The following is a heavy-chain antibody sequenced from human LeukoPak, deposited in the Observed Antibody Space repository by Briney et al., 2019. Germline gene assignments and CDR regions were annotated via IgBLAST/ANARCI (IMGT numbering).Heavy chain of an antibody. CDR3: ARQGTSGSYLTGLDV. J-gene: IGHJ6*02. V-gene: IGHV4-59*08. CDR2: IFHSGST. Sequence: SETLCLTCTVSSGSISTYYWSWIRQSPGKGLEWMGYIFHSGSTTYNPSLSSRLTISVDTSKNQFSLELRSVTAADTAVYYCARQGTSGSYLTGLDVWGQGTTVTVSS. D-gene: IGHD3-22*01. CDR1: SGSISTYY.